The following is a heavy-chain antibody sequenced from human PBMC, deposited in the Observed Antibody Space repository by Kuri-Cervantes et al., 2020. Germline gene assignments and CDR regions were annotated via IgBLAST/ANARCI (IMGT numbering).Heavy chain of an antibody. D-gene: IGHD3-3*01. CDR3: ARAHTSSRYYDFWSGYYYGMDV. V-gene: IGHV3-30*03. Sequence: GESLKISCAASGFTFSSYGMHWVRQAPGKGLEWVAVISYDGSNKYYADSVKGRFTISRDNSKNTLYLQMNSLRAEDTAVYYCARAHTSSRYYDFWSGYYYGMDVWGQGTTVTVSS. CDR2: ISYDGSNK. CDR1: GFTFSSYG. J-gene: IGHJ6*02.